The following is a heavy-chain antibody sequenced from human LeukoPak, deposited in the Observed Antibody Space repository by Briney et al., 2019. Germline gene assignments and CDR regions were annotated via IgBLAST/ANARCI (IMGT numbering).Heavy chain of an antibody. CDR3: AREITMVRVPNWFDP. J-gene: IGHJ5*02. Sequence: SVKVSCKASGGTFSSYTISWVRQAPGQGLEWMGRIIPILGIANYAQKFQGGVTITADKSTSTAYMELSSLRSEDTAVYYCAREITMVRVPNWFDPWGQGTLVTVSS. D-gene: IGHD3-10*01. CDR2: IIPILGIA. V-gene: IGHV1-69*04. CDR1: GGTFSSYT.